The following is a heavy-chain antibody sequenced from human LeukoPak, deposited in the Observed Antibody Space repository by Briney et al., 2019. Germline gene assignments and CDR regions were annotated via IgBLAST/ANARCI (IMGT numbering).Heavy chain of an antibody. CDR1: GFTFSTYW. J-gene: IGHJ4*02. CDR3: ARDYRSFDSCTYFHY. V-gene: IGHV3-7*01. D-gene: IGHD3-22*01. Sequence: PGGSLRLSCAASGFTFSTYWVTWVRQAPGKGLEWVANINQDGSEKYYVDSVKGRFTISRDSAKNSLYLQMNSLRAEDTAVYYCARDYRSFDSCTYFHYWGQGTLVTVSS. CDR2: INQDGSEK.